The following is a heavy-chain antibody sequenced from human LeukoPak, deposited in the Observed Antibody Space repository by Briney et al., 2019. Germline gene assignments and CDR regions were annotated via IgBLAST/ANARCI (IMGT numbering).Heavy chain of an antibody. D-gene: IGHD3-22*01. V-gene: IGHV1-2*02. CDR2: INPNSGGT. CDR3: ARDPPYYYDSSGYKNGFDY. J-gene: IGHJ4*02. CDR1: GYTFAGYY. Sequence: GASVKVSCKASGYTFAGYYMHWLRQAPGQGLEWMGWINPNSGGTNYAQKFQGRVTMTRDTSISTAYMELSRSRSDDTAVYYCARDPPYYYDSSGYKNGFDYWGQGTLVTVSS.